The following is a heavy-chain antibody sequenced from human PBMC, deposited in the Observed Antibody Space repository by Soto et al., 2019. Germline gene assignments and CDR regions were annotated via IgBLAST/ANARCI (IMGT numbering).Heavy chain of an antibody. J-gene: IGHJ4*02. V-gene: IGHV2-5*02. CDR3: AHRLSGYNWNGGYFDY. Sequence: QITLKESAPTRVKPTQTRTLTCTFSGFSLTSRPMGVGWIRQPPGKALEWLAFIYWDDDKRYSPSLRSRLTITKDNSGNQVVLTMTNMDPVDTATYYCAHRLSGYNWNGGYFDYWGQGALVTVSS. CDR1: GFSLTSRPMG. D-gene: IGHD1-1*01. CDR2: IYWDDDK.